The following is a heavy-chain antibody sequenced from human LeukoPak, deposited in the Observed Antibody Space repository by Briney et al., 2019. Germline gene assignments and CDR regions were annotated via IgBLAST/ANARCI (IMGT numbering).Heavy chain of an antibody. CDR3: ARVPRSYYYYYYMDV. CDR2: IYYSGNT. CDR1: GGSISSGGYY. J-gene: IGHJ6*03. Sequence: PSQTLSLTCTVSGGSISSGGYYWGWIRQPPGKGLEWIGSIYYSGNTYDSPSLKSRVTTSVDTSKNQFSLKLSSVTAADTAVYYCARVPRSYYYYYYMDVWGKGTTVTVSS. V-gene: IGHV4-39*07.